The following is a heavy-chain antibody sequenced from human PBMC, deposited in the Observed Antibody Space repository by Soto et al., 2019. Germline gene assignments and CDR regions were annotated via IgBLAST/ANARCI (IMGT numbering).Heavy chain of an antibody. J-gene: IGHJ4*02. D-gene: IGHD6-13*01. CDR1: GFTFSTYA. Sequence: EVQLLESGGGLVQPGGSLRLSCVASGFTFSTYAMSWVRQAPGKGLEWVSVISGGGGGTNDADSVKGRFTLSRDDSKNTLYLQMNNLRAEDTAIYYCAKVGHRSSWYQIDKWGQGTLVTVSS. V-gene: IGHV3-23*01. CDR3: AKVGHRSSWYQIDK. CDR2: ISGGGGGT.